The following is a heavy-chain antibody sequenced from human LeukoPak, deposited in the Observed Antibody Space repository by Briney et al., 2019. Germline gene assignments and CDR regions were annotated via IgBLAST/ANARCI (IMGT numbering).Heavy chain of an antibody. CDR3: ARDALPAAMAYYFDY. CDR1: GFSFSSYG. D-gene: IGHD2-2*01. CDR2: IWFDGRTK. Sequence: QPGRSLRLSCATSGFSFSSYGMHWVRQAPGKGLEWVAVIWFDGRTKYYVDSVKGRFTISRDNSKNTLYLQMNSLRAEDTALYYCARDALPAAMAYYFDYSGQGTLVTVSS. V-gene: IGHV3-33*01. J-gene: IGHJ4*02.